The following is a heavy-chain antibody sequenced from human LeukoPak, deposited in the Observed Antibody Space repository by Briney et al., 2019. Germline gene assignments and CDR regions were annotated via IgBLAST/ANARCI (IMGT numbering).Heavy chain of an antibody. J-gene: IGHJ4*02. CDR2: IYYSGST. V-gene: IGHV4-59*01. CDR1: GGSISSYY. D-gene: IGHD6-13*01. Sequence: PSETLSLTCTVSGGSISSYYWSWIRQPPGKGLEWIGYIYYSGSTNYNPSLKSRVTISVDTSKNQFSLKLSSVTAADTAVYYCASARYSSSWACDYWGQGTLVTVSS. CDR3: ASARYSSSWACDY.